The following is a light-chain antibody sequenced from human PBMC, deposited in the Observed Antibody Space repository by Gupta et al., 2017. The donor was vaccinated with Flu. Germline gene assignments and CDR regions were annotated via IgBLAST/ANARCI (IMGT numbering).Light chain of an antibody. J-gene: IGLJ3*02. CDR2: DDS. CDR1: SSDVMDYND. V-gene: IGLV2-14*04. CDR3: SSFNNNQTRCV. Sequence: IAISWTGTSSDVMDYNDVAWYQQHPGTAPKLLICDDSHRPSGVSERFSGSKSGNPASRAIYGLQAEDEADYYCSSFNNNQTRCVFGGGTKLTVL.